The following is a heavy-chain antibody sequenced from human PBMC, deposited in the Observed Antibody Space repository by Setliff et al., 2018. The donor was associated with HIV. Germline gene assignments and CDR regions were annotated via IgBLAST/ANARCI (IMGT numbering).Heavy chain of an antibody. CDR1: GGSISSSSYY. D-gene: IGHD3-16*01. J-gene: IGHJ4*01. CDR2: GSYSGSS. CDR3: ASCHVGYAYDFNY. V-gene: IGHV4-39*01. Sequence: PSETLSLTCSVSGGSISSSSYYWGWIRQPPGKGLEWIGSGSYSGSSYYNPSLKSRVTIAVDTSKNQFSLKLISMTAADTAVYYCASCHVGYAYDFNYWGHGALVTVSS.